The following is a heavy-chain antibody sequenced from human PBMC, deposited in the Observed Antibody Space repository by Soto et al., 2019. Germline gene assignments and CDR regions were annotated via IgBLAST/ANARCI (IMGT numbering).Heavy chain of an antibody. J-gene: IGHJ3*02. Sequence: QVQLQESGPGLVKPSETLSLTCTVSGGSISSYYWSWIRQPPGKGLEWIGYIYYSGSTNYNPSLKSRVTISVDTSKNQFSLKLSSVTAADTAVYYCARDVPTGEPAFDIWGQGTMVTVSS. D-gene: IGHD3-10*01. V-gene: IGHV4-59*01. CDR3: ARDVPTGEPAFDI. CDR1: GGSISSYY. CDR2: IYYSGST.